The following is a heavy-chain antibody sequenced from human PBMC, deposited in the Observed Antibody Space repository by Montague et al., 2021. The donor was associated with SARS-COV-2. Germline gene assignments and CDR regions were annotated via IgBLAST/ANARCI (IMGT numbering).Heavy chain of an antibody. D-gene: IGHD6-13*01. V-gene: IGHV4-4*02. Sequence: SETLSLTCRVSGDSISTSTWCTWVRPTPGKGLEWIGEIFHSGTINYNPSLKSRVSISVDKSNNQFSLRLSSLIAADTAVCYCATLSRRTAAGTRDYFGLDVWGQGTTVVVSS. CDR2: IFHSGTI. J-gene: IGHJ6*02. CDR1: GDSISTSTW. CDR3: ATLSRRTAAGTRDYFGLDV.